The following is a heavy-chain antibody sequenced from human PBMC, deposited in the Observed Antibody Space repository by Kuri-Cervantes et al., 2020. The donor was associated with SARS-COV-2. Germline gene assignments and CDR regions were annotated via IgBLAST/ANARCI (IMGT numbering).Heavy chain of an antibody. J-gene: IGHJ3*02. V-gene: IGHV1-2*02. CDR1: GYTFTGYY. CDR2: INPNSGGT. Sequence: ASVKVSCKASGYTFTGYYMHWVRQAPGQGLEWMGWINPNSGGTNYAQKFQGRVTMTRDTSISTAYMELSRLRSDDTAVYYCARDPEMGYCSSTSCYEYSYDAFDIWGQGTMVTVSS. D-gene: IGHD2-2*01. CDR3: ARDPEMGYCSSTSCYEYSYDAFDI.